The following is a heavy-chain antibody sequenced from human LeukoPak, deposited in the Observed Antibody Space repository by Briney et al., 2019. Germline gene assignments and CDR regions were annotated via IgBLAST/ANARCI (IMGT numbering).Heavy chain of an antibody. CDR3: ARGSRPVYNLLTGKRYFDY. CDR2: INPSGGST. J-gene: IGHJ4*02. V-gene: IGHV1-46*01. Sequence: ASVKVSCKASGYTFSSYYMHWVRQAPGEGLEWMGIINPSGGSTSYAQKFQGRVTMTRDMSTSTVYMELSSLRSEDTAVYYCARGSRPVYNLLTGKRYFDYWGQGTLLTVSS. CDR1: GYTFSSYY. D-gene: IGHD3-9*01.